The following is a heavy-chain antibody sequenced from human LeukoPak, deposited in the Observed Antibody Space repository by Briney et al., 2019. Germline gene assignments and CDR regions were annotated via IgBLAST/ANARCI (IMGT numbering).Heavy chain of an antibody. CDR2: ISWDGGST. Sequence: GGSLRLSCAASGFTFDDYTMHWVRQAPGKGLEWVSLISWDGGSTYYADSVKGRFTISRDNSKNSLYLQMNSLRTEDTALYYCAKGGYSYGYYYYYYMDVWGKGTTVTVSS. V-gene: IGHV3-43*01. D-gene: IGHD5-18*01. CDR1: GFTFDDYT. J-gene: IGHJ6*03. CDR3: AKGGYSYGYYYYYYMDV.